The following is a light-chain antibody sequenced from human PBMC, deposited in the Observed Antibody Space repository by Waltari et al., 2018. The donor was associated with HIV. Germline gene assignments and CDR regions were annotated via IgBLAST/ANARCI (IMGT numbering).Light chain of an antibody. CDR3: QQLYSYPLT. J-gene: IGKJ4*01. V-gene: IGKV1-9*01. Sequence: EIQLTQSQSFLSASVGERVTITCQASKDISSYLAWYQRKPGKAPKLVIYAASTLQSGVPSKFSGSGSGTEFTLTISSLQPEDFATYYCQQLYSYPLTFGGGTKVEIK. CDR2: AAS. CDR1: KDISSY.